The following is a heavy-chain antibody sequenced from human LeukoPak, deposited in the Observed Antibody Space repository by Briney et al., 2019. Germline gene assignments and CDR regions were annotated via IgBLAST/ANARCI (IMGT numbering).Heavy chain of an antibody. CDR1: GFTFSSYG. J-gene: IGHJ3*02. CDR2: IWYDGSNK. CDR3: ARDHYYVPGAFDI. D-gene: IGHD3-10*02. V-gene: IGHV3-33*08. Sequence: PGGSLRLSCAASGFTFSSYGMHWVRQAPGKGLGWVAVIWYDGSNKYYADSVKGRFTISRDNSKNTLYLQMNSLRAEDTAVYYCARDHYYVPGAFDIWGQGTMVTVSS.